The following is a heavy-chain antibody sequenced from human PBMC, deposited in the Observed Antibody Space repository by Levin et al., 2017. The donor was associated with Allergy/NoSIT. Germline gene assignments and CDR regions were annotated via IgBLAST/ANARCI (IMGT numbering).Heavy chain of an antibody. CDR2: IYSGGST. J-gene: IGHJ4*02. CDR1: GFTVSSNY. V-gene: IGHV3-53*01. CDR3: ARVVYYYDSSGYYFDY. D-gene: IGHD3-22*01. Sequence: PGGSLRLSCAASGFTVSSNYMSWVRQAPGKGLEWVSVIYSGGSTYYADSVKGRFTISRDNSKNTLYLQMNSLRAEDTAVYYCARVVYYYDSSGYYFDYWGQGTLVTVSS.